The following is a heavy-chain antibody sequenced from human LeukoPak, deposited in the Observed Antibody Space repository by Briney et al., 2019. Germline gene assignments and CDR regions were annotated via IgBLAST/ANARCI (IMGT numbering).Heavy chain of an antibody. V-gene: IGHV4-39*07. CDR1: GGSISSGGYY. J-gene: IGHJ3*02. Sequence: SETLSLTCTVSGGSISSGGYYWSWIRQPPGKGLEWIGEINHSGSTNYNPSLKSRVTISVDTSKNQFSLKLSSVTAADTAVYYCARSSREVSWDAFDIWGQGTMVTVSS. CDR3: ARSSREVSWDAFDI. D-gene: IGHD1-26*01. CDR2: INHSGST.